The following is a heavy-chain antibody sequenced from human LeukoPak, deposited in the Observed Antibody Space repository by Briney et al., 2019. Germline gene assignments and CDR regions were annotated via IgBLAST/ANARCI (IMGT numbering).Heavy chain of an antibody. CDR1: GFTFSSYA. CDR3: AKNGGYYDFWSGYMDV. V-gene: IGHV3-23*01. D-gene: IGHD3-3*01. J-gene: IGHJ6*03. CDR2: ISGSGGST. Sequence: PGGSLRLSCAASGFTFSSYAMSWVRQAPGKGLEWVSAISGSGGSTYYADSVKGRFTISRDNSKNTLYLQMNSLRAEDTAVYYCAKNGGYYDFWSGYMDVWGKGTTVIVSS.